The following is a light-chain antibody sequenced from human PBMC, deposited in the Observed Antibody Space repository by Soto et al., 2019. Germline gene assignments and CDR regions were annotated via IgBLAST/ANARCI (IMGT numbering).Light chain of an antibody. CDR1: QGISSF. CDR3: QQLNSYPLT. J-gene: IGKJ4*01. CDR2: AAS. Sequence: DIQLTQSPSFPSASVGDRVTITCRASQGISSFLAWYQQKPGKAPKLLLYAASTLQSVVPSRFSGSGSGTDFTLTVSSLQPEDFATYFCQQLNSYPLTFGGGTKVEI. V-gene: IGKV1-9*01.